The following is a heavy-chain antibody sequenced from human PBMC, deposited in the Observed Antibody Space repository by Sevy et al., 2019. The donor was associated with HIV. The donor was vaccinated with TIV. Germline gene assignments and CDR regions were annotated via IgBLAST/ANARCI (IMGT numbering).Heavy chain of an antibody. CDR2: ISSSSSDI. V-gene: IGHV3-21*01. J-gene: IGHJ6*02. CDR3: ARDKRGGSGSYSLYYYYYGMDV. Sequence: GGSLRLSCAASGFTFSSYSMNWVRKAPGKGLEGASSISSSSSDIYYAASVRVRFTISRDNAKNSLYLQMISLGAEDTAVYYCARDKRGGSGSYSLYYYYYGMDVWGQGTTVTVSS. CDR1: GFTFSSYS. D-gene: IGHD3-10*01.